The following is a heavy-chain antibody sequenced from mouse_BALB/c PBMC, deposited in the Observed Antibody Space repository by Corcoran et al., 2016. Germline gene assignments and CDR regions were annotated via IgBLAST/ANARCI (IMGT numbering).Heavy chain of an antibody. J-gene: IGHJ3*01. Sequence: QIQLVQSGPELKKPGETVKISCKASGYTFTNYGMNWVKQAPGKGLKWMGWINTYTGEPTYADDFKGRFAFSLETSASTAYLQINNLKNEDMATYFCARSTGTEGFAYWGQGTLVTVSA. D-gene: IGHD4-1*02. CDR3: ARSTGTEGFAY. CDR1: GYTFTNYG. CDR2: INTYTGEP. V-gene: IGHV9-1*02.